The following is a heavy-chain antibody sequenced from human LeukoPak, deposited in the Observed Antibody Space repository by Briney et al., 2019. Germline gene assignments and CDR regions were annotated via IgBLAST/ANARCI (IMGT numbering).Heavy chain of an antibody. D-gene: IGHD6-19*01. CDR1: GFTFSSYG. J-gene: IGHJ5*02. CDR2: ISYDGSNK. CDR3: AKSSSGWYASYNWFDP. Sequence: GGSLRLSCAASGFTFSSYGMDWVRQAPGKGLEWVAVISYDGSNKYYADSVKGRFTIYRENGKNTLYVQMNRLREEDRGVYYCAKSSSGWYASYNWFDPWGQGTLVTVSS. V-gene: IGHV3-30*18.